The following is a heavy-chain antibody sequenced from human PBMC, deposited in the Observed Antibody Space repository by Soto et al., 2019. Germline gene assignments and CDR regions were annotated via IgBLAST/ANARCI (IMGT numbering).Heavy chain of an antibody. CDR1: GYTFTSYY. V-gene: IGHV1-46*01. CDR3: ARSDILTGQEDS. D-gene: IGHD3-9*01. Sequence: GASVKVSCKASGYTFTSYYMHGVRQAPGQGLEWMGIIDPSGGSTSYAQKFQGRVTMTRDTSTSTVYMELSSLRSEDTAVYYCARSDILTGQEDSCCKGTLLPAS. J-gene: IGHJ4*02. CDR2: IDPSGGST.